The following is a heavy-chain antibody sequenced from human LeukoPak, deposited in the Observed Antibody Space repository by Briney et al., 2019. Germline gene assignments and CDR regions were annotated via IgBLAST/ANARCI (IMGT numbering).Heavy chain of an antibody. D-gene: IGHD5-12*01. CDR3: ARHSGNSGSYYFDY. J-gene: IGHJ4*02. Sequence: PGGSLRLSCAASGFTLSSNSVSWVRQAPGKGLEWVSLIYGGGSTYYSDSVKGRFTISRDNSKNTLYLQMNSLRPEDTAVYYCARHSGNSGSYYFDYWGQGTLVTVSS. CDR1: GFTLSSNS. CDR2: IYGGGST. V-gene: IGHV3-53*01.